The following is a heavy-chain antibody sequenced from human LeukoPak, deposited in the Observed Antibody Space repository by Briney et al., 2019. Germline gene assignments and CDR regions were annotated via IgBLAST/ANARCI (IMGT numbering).Heavy chain of an antibody. V-gene: IGHV1-69*06. CDR1: GGTFSSYA. CDR2: IIPIFGTA. CDR3: ARVPTYCSGGSCYSVRPYYYYMDV. J-gene: IGHJ6*03. Sequence: GASVKVPCKASGGTFSSYAISWVRQAPGQGLEWMGGIIPIFGTANYAQKFQGRVTITADKSTSTAYMELSSLRSEDTAVYYCARVPTYCSGGSCYSVRPYYYYMDVWGKGTTVTVSS. D-gene: IGHD2-15*01.